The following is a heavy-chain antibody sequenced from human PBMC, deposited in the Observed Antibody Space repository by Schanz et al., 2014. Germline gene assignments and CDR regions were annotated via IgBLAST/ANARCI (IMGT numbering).Heavy chain of an antibody. V-gene: IGHV1-2*02. CDR3: ARELRLEYYFDF. Sequence: QVQLVQSGVEVKKPGASVKVSCKASGYSFTGYYMNWVRQAPGQGLEWMGWINPSSGGTNYAQKFQGRVTMTRDTSISTVYMELSSLRSEDTAVYYCARELRLEYYFDFWGQGTQVTVSS. CDR2: INPSSGGT. D-gene: IGHD4-17*01. J-gene: IGHJ4*02. CDR1: GYSFTGYY.